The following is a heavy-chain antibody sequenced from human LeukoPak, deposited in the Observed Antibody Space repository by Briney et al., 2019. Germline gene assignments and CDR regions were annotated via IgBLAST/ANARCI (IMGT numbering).Heavy chain of an antibody. CDR3: ARQRVPYYYDSSGSDY. D-gene: IGHD3-22*01. CDR2: IYPGDSDT. V-gene: IGHV5-51*01. Sequence: GESLKISCKGSGYKFTNFWIGWVRQMPGKGLEWMGIIYPGDSDTRYSPSFQGQVTISADRSISTAYLQWSSLKASDTAMYYCARQRVPYYYDSSGSDYWGQGTLVTVSS. CDR1: GYKFTNFW. J-gene: IGHJ4*02.